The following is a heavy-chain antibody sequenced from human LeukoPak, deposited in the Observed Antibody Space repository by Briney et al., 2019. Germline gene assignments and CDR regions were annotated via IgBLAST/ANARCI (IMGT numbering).Heavy chain of an antibody. CDR2: IIPIFGTA. Sequence: SVKLSCKASGGTFSSYAISWVRQAPGQGLEWMGGIIPIFGTANYAQKFQGRVTITTDESTSTAYMELSSLRSEDTAVYYCASGYDFWSGYYSPRPDYYYYMDVWGKGTTVTVSS. CDR3: ASGYDFWSGYYSPRPDYYYYMDV. V-gene: IGHV1-69*05. D-gene: IGHD3-3*01. CDR1: GGTFSSYA. J-gene: IGHJ6*03.